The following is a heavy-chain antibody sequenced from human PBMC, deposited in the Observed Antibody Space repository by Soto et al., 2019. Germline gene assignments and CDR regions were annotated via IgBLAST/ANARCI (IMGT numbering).Heavy chain of an antibody. J-gene: IGHJ6*02. Sequence: QITLKESGPTLVKPTQTLTLTCTFSGFSLRVSEVGVGWIRQPPGKALEWLALIYWDDDKRYSPSLRSRLTITKDTSKIQVVLTMTNMDPVDTATYYCAHTDYAGGGSNYGMDVWGQGTTVTVSS. CDR3: AHTDYAGGGSNYGMDV. CDR2: IYWDDDK. CDR1: GFSLRVSEVG. D-gene: IGHD4-17*01. V-gene: IGHV2-5*02.